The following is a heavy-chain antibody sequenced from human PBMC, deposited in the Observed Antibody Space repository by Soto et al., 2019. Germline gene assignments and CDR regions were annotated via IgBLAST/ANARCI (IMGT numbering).Heavy chain of an antibody. Sequence: EVQLVESGGGLVQPGGSLKLSCAASGFTFSDAAMHWVRQASGKGLEWVGRIRSKGNNYATTYTASVKGRFTISRDDSKSTAYLLMNSLKTEDTAVYYCIRFSYTNGWTFDYWGQGTLVTVSS. V-gene: IGHV3-73*01. J-gene: IGHJ4*02. CDR2: IRSKGNNYAT. CDR1: GFTFSDAA. D-gene: IGHD2-8*01. CDR3: IRFSYTNGWTFDY.